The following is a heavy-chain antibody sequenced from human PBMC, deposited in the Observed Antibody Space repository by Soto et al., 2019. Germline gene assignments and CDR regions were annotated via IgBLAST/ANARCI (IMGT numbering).Heavy chain of an antibody. J-gene: IGHJ4*02. CDR1: GYTFTRSG. D-gene: IGHD5-12*01. CDR2: IIPIFGTA. V-gene: IGHV1-69*13. CDR3: AREGDGYNAAGIFDY. Sequence: ASVKVSCKASGYTFTRSGISWVRQAPGQGLEWMGGIIPIFGTANYAQKFQGRVTITADESTSTAYMELSSLRSEDTAVYYCAREGDGYNAAGIFDYWGQGTLVTVSS.